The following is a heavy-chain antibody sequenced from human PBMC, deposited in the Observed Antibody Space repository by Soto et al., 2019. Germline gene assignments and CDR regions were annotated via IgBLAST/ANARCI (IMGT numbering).Heavy chain of an antibody. Sequence: PSETLSLTCTVSGGSISSGDYYWSWIRQPPGKGLEWIGYIYYSGSTYYNPSLKSRVTISVDTSKNQFSLKLSSVTAADTAVYYCASVPRITMVWGVNPPSRYDPWGQGTLVTVSS. J-gene: IGHJ5*02. CDR3: ASVPRITMVWGVNPPSRYDP. CDR2: IYYSGST. V-gene: IGHV4-30-4*01. D-gene: IGHD3-10*01. CDR1: GGSISSGDYY.